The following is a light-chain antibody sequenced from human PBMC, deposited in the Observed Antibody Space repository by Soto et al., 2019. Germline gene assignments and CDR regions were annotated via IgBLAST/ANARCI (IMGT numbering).Light chain of an antibody. CDR2: EGN. CDR1: TSDVAIYNF. J-gene: IGLJ3*02. CDR3: CSYAGSSTWL. V-gene: IGLV2-23*01. Sequence: QSALTQPASVSGSPGQSITISCTGATSDVAIYNFVSWYQQHPGKAPKLIIYEGNKWPSGASDRFSGSKSGNTASLTISGLQAEDEANYYCCSYAGSSTWLFGGGTKLTVL.